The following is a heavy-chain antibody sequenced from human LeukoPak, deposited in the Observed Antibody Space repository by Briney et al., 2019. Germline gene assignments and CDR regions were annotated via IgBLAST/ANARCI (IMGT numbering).Heavy chain of an antibody. CDR3: ARGRDPEGTAMVTDGAFDI. CDR1: GGSISSYY. J-gene: IGHJ3*02. V-gene: IGHV4-59*06. D-gene: IGHD5-18*01. Sequence: PSETLSLTCTVPGGSISSYYWSWIRQPPGKGLEWIGYIYYSGSTYYNPSLKSRVTISVDTSKNQFSLKLSSVTAADTAVYYCARGRDPEGTAMVTDGAFDIWGQGTMVTVSS. CDR2: IYYSGST.